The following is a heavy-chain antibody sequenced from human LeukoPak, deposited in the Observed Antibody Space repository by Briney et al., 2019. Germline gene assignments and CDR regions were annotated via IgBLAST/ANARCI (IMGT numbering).Heavy chain of an antibody. CDR2: NNPTTGVA. CDR1: GYTFTVHY. CDR3: ARLDRNYYYLDV. J-gene: IGHJ6*03. V-gene: IGHV1-2*06. Sequence: GASVKVSRKTSGYTFTVHYMNWVRQAPGQGLEWMIRNNPTTGVANYAQKFQGRITVTRDTSINTAYMELSSLRSDDTAVYYCARLDRNYYYLDVWGQGTTVTVSS. D-gene: IGHD1-1*01.